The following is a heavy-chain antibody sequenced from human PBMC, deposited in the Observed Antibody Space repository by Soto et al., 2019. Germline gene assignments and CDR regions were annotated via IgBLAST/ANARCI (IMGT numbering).Heavy chain of an antibody. Sequence: SGPTLVNPTQTLTLTCTFSGFSLSTSGVGVGWIRQPPGKALEWLALIYWNDDKRYSPSLKSRLTITKDTSKNQVVLTMTNMDPVDTATYYCAHRRSRYYDFWSGESYYYGMDVWGQGTTVTVSS. CDR2: IYWNDDK. V-gene: IGHV2-5*01. CDR1: GFSLSTSGVG. CDR3: AHRRSRYYDFWSGESYYYGMDV. D-gene: IGHD3-3*01. J-gene: IGHJ6*02.